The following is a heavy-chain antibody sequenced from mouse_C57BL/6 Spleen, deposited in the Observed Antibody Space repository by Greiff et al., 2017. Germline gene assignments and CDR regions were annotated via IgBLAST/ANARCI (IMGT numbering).Heavy chain of an antibody. V-gene: IGHV1-64*01. CDR3: ARYGGGLDWYFGV. Sequence: QVQLQQPGAELVKPGASVKLSCKASGYTFTSYWMHWVKQRPGQGLEWIGMIHPNSGSTNYNEKFKSKATLTVDKSSSTAYMQLSSLTSEDSAVYYCARYGGGLDWYFGVWGTGTTVTVS. CDR2: IHPNSGST. CDR1: GYTFTSYW. D-gene: IGHD1-1*01. J-gene: IGHJ1*03.